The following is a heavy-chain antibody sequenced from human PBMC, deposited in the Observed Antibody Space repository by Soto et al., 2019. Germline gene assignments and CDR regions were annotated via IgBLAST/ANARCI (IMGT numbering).Heavy chain of an antibody. CDR1: GFTFSSYW. CDR2: IKQDGSEK. V-gene: IGHV3-7*03. D-gene: IGHD6-6*01. J-gene: IGHJ4*02. CDR3: AREGAAALPGLFDY. Sequence: GGSLRLSCAASGFTFSSYWMSWVRQAPGKGLEWVANIKQDGSEKYYVDSVKGRFTISRDNAKNSLYLQMNSLRAEDTAVYYCAREGAAALPGLFDYWGQGTLVTVSS.